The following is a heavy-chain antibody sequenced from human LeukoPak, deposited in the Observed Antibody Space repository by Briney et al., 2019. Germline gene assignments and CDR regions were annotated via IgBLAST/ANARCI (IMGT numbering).Heavy chain of an antibody. V-gene: IGHV3-21*01. D-gene: IGHD4-23*01. CDR1: GFPFSSYS. Sequence: GGSLRLSCAASGFPFSSYSMNWVRQAPGKGLEWVSSISSSSSYIYYADSVKGRFTISRDNAKNSLYLQMNSLRAEDTAVYYCASRITYGGRDWDAFDIWGQGTMVTVSP. CDR2: ISSSSSYI. J-gene: IGHJ3*02. CDR3: ASRITYGGRDWDAFDI.